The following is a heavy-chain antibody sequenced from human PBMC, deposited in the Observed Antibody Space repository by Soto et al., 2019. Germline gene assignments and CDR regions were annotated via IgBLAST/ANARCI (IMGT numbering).Heavy chain of an antibody. Sequence: PSETLSLTCTVSGGSISSYYWSWIRQPPGKGLEWIGYIYYSGSTNYNPSLKGRVTISVDTSKNQFSLKPSSVTAADTAVYYCAREHNWYLFVPWGHGTFVTVSS. D-gene: IGHD1-1*01. V-gene: IGHV4-59*01. CDR2: IYYSGST. CDR1: GGSISSYY. J-gene: IGHJ5*02. CDR3: AREHNWYLFVP.